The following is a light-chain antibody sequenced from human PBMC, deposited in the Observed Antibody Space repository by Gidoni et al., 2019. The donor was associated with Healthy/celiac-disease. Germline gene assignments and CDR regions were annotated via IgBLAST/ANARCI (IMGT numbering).Light chain of an antibody. J-gene: IGLJ1*01. CDR3: QVGDSSSDHPV. CDR2: YDS. CDR1: NIGSKS. V-gene: IGLV3-21*04. Sequence: SYVLTQPPSASVAPRKTARITCGGNNIGSKSVHWYQQKPGQAPVLVIYYDSDRPSGIPERFSGSNSGNTATLTISRVEAGDEADYYCQVGDSSSDHPVFGTGTKVTVL.